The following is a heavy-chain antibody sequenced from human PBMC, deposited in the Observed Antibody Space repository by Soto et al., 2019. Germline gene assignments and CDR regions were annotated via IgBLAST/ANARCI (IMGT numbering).Heavy chain of an antibody. V-gene: IGHV3-9*01. CDR2: ISWNGADT. CDR1: GFTFDDYA. D-gene: IGHD3-10*01. Sequence: EVQLVESGRGLVQPGGSLRLSCAASGFTFDDYAIHWVRQAPGKGLEWVSGISWNGADTGYMNSVKGRFSISRDNTKNTLYLQMNSLRSEDTAVYYCANLPLYGSGFDCWGQGTLVTVSS. J-gene: IGHJ4*02. CDR3: ANLPLYGSGFDC.